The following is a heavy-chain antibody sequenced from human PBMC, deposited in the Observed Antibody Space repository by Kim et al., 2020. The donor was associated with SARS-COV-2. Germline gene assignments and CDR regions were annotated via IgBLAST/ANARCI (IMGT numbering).Heavy chain of an antibody. Sequence: SQTLSLTCAISGDSVSSNSAAWNWIRQSPSRGLEWLGRTYYRSKWYNDYAVSVKSRININPDTSKNQFSLQLNSVTPEDTAVYYCARGLLHCSSTSCSTGAFDIWGQGTMVTVSS. CDR3: ARGLLHCSSTSCSTGAFDI. D-gene: IGHD2-2*01. V-gene: IGHV6-1*01. J-gene: IGHJ3*02. CDR2: TYYRSKWYN. CDR1: GDSVSSNSAA.